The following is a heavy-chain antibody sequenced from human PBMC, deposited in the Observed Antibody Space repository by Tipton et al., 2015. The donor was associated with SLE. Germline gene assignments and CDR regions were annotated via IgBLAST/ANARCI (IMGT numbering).Heavy chain of an antibody. CDR1: GFTVSTTY. CDR3: ARLRNIAFLEYNDAFDI. V-gene: IGHV4-39*07. Sequence: LRLSCAASGFTVSTTYITWVRQAPGKGLEWIGSVRYTGNTFYNPSLKSRVTISVDTSKNQFSLKLSSVAAADTAMYYCARLRNIAFLEYNDAFDIWGQGTMLTVSS. J-gene: IGHJ3*02. CDR2: VRYTGNT. D-gene: IGHD3-3*02.